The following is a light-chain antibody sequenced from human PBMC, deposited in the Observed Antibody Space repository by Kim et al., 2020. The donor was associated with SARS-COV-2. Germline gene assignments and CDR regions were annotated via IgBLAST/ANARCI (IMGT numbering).Light chain of an antibody. J-gene: IGLJ2*01. CDR2: LNSDGSS. CDR3: QTWGTGIVV. Sequence: ASVQLCCTRSSGHSSYANGWHQQQPEKGPQYLMKLNSDGSSREGDRIPGRFSGSSAGAGRYLTISRLQSEDEADYYCQTWGTGIVVFGGGTQLTVL. V-gene: IGLV4-69*01. CDR1: SGHSSYA.